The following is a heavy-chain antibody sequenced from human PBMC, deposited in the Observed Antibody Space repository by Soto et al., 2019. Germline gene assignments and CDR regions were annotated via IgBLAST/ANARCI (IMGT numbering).Heavy chain of an antibody. V-gene: IGHV3-33*01. CDR1: GFTFSTYG. D-gene: IGHD5-18*01. CDR3: GRDGALGDTAVVDS. CDR2: IWYDGSNK. Sequence: QVQQVESGGGVVQPGKSLRLSCAASGFTFSTYGMHWIRQAPGKGLEWVAVIWYDGSNKYHGDSLKGRFTISRDNSKNTLYLQINNLRAEDTAVYYCGRDGALGDTAVVDSWGQGTLVTVSS. J-gene: IGHJ4*02.